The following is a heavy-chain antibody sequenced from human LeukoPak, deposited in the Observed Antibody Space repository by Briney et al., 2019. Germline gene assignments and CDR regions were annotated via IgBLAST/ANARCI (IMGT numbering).Heavy chain of an antibody. Sequence: SETLSLTCTVSGGSISSGSYYWGWIRQPPGKGLEWIGSIYYSGSTYYNPSLKSRVTISVDTSKNQFSLKLSSVTAADTAVYYCARDHGGLVLMVYASNLFDPWGQGTLVTVSS. CDR1: GGSISSGSYY. D-gene: IGHD2-8*01. CDR3: ARDHGGLVLMVYASNLFDP. V-gene: IGHV4-39*07. J-gene: IGHJ5*02. CDR2: IYYSGST.